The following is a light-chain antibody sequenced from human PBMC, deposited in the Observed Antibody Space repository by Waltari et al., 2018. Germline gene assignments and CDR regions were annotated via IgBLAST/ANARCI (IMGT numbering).Light chain of an antibody. CDR2: AAT. CDR3: QQSYDFPYT. Sequence: DIQMTQSPSSLSASIGDSVTITCRASRSINVFLHWYQQKPGKAPNLLIHAATRLQSGAPSRVSGTGSGTDFTLTISNLQPEDFATYYCQQSYDFPYTVGQGTNLEIK. V-gene: IGKV1-39*01. CDR1: RSINVF. J-gene: IGKJ2*01.